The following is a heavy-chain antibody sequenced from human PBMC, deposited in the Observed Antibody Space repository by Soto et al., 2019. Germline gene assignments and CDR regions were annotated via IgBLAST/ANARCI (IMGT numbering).Heavy chain of an antibody. V-gene: IGHV1-69*12. J-gene: IGHJ2*01. CDR2: IIPIFGTA. Sequence: QVHLWRSGAGVKRLGSSWTFSGKASGGTFTSFTSTGWQQALGQGLDGMGGIIPIFGTANYAQKFQGRVTITADESTSTAYMELSSLRSEDTAVYYCARGNHRWLQLWYFDLWGRGTLVTVSS. CDR3: ARGNHRWLQLWYFDL. D-gene: IGHD5-12*01. CDR1: GGTFTSFT.